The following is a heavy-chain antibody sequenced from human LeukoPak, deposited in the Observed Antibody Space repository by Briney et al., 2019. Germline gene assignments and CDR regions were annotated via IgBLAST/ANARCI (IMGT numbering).Heavy chain of an antibody. J-gene: IGHJ4*02. V-gene: IGHV1-46*01. CDR1: GYTFTSYY. CDR3: AREVAHFDY. D-gene: IGHD2-15*01. CDR2: INPSGGST. Sequence: ASVKVSCKASGYTFTSYYMHWVRQAPGQALEWMGIINPSGGSTSYAQKCQGRVTMTRDTSTSTVYMELSSLSSEDTAVYYCAREVAHFDYWGQGTLVTVSS.